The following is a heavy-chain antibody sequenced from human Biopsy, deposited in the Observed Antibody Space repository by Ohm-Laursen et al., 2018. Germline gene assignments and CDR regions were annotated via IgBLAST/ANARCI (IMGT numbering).Heavy chain of an antibody. CDR2: ISNIGST. CDR1: DGSISGYY. J-gene: IGHJ4*02. Sequence: SDTLSLTCTVSDGSISGYYWSWIRQPPGKGLEWLGYISNIGSTNYNPSLKSRVTISVDTSKNHFSLKLTSVTAADTAVYYCARESALAGDFDSWGQGTLVTVSS. D-gene: IGHD6-19*01. V-gene: IGHV4-59*01. CDR3: ARESALAGDFDS.